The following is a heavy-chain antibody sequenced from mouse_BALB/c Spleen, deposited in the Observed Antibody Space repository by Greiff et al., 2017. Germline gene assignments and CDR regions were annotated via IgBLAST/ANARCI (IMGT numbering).Heavy chain of an antibody. J-gene: IGHJ3*01. V-gene: IGHV1-87*01. CDR1: GYTFTSYW. CDR3: ARGEYGRIAY. D-gene: IGHD2-10*02. CDR2: IYPGDGDT. Sequence: QVQLQQSGAELARPGASVKLSCKASGYTFTSYWMQWVNQRPGQGLEWIGAIYPGDGDTRYTQKFKGKATLTADKSSSTAYMQLSSLASEDSAVYYCARGEYGRIAYWGQGTLVTVSA.